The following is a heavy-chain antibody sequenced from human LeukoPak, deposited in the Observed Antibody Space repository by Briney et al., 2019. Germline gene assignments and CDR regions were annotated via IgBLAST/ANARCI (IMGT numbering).Heavy chain of an antibody. CDR3: ASLPLLPGIADH. Sequence: SETLSLTCTVSGGSISSSSYYWGWIRQPPGTGLEWIGSIYYSGSTYYNPSLKSRVTISVDTSKNQFSLKLSSVTAADTAVYYCASLPLLPGIADHWGQGTLVTVSS. CDR2: IYYSGST. D-gene: IGHD6-13*01. V-gene: IGHV4-39*07. CDR1: GGSISSSSYY. J-gene: IGHJ4*02.